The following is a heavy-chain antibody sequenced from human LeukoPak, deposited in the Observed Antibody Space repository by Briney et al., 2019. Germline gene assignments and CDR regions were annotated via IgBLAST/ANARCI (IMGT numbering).Heavy chain of an antibody. CDR1: GFTFSSHW. J-gene: IGHJ4*02. Sequence: GGSLRLSCAASGFTFSSHWMHWVRQVPGKGLVWVSRINTDGSTTNYADSVKGRFTISRDNAKNTLYLQMNSLRAEDTAVYYCARAMISESDYWGQGTLVTVSS. CDR2: INTDGSTT. V-gene: IGHV3-74*01. D-gene: IGHD3-22*01. CDR3: ARAMISESDY.